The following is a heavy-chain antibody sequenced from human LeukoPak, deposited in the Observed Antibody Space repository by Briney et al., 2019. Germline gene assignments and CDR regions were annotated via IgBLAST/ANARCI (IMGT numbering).Heavy chain of an antibody. J-gene: IGHJ4*02. CDR3: ARSFQLYYYFDY. CDR1: GFTFSSYG. D-gene: IGHD1-1*01. CDR2: ISYDGSNK. Sequence: GGSLRLSCAASGFTFSSYGMHWVRQAPGKGLEWVAVISYDGSNKYYADSVKGRFTISRDNSKNTLYLQMNSLRAEDTAVYYCARSFQLYYYFDYWGQGTLVTVSS. V-gene: IGHV3-30*03.